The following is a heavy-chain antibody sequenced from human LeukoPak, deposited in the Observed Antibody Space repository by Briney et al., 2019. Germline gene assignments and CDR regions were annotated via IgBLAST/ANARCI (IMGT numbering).Heavy chain of an antibody. D-gene: IGHD2-21*01. Sequence: GGSLRLSCAASALTFSDYSMSWVRQAPGKGLEWISYISSNGSTIYYAASVKGRFTISRDSAKNSLYLQMNGLRAEDTAIYYCARGPKASFDYWGQGTLVTVSS. CDR1: ALTFSDYS. CDR2: ISSNGSTI. V-gene: IGHV3-48*01. CDR3: ARGPKASFDY. J-gene: IGHJ4*02.